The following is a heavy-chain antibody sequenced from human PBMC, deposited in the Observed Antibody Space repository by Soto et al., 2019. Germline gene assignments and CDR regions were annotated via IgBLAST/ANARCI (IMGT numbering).Heavy chain of an antibody. Sequence: GASVKVSCKASGYTFTSYGISWVRQAPGQGLEWMGWISAYNGNTNYAQKLQGRVTMTTDTSASTAYVELRSLRSDDTAAYYCARDTKWRLMVYAIDYWGQGTLVTVSS. J-gene: IGHJ4*02. CDR3: ARDTKWRLMVYAIDY. CDR2: ISAYNGNT. D-gene: IGHD2-8*01. V-gene: IGHV1-18*01. CDR1: GYTFTSYG.